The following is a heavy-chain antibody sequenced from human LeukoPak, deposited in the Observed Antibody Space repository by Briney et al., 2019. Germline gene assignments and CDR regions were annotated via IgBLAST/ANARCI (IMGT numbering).Heavy chain of an antibody. CDR1: GFTFSSYA. Sequence: GGSLRLSCAASGFTFSSYAMHWVRQAPGKGLEWVAVISYDGSNKYYADSVKGRFTISRDNSKNTLYLQMNSLRAEDTAVYYCARDASDFFDYWGQGTLVTVSS. J-gene: IGHJ4*02. CDR2: ISYDGSNK. V-gene: IGHV3-30*04. CDR3: ARDASDFFDY.